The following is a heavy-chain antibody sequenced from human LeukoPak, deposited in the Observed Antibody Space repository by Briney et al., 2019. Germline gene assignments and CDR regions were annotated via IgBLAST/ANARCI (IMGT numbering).Heavy chain of an antibody. Sequence: ASVKVSCKASGGTFSSYAISWVRQAPGHGLEWMGGIIPIFGTANYAQKFQGRVTITADESTSTAYMELSSLRSEDTAVYYCARELGSIAARSYYYYYGMDVWGQGTTVTVSS. D-gene: IGHD6-6*01. CDR2: IIPIFGTA. CDR1: GGTFSSYA. J-gene: IGHJ6*02. V-gene: IGHV1-69*01. CDR3: ARELGSIAARSYYYYYGMDV.